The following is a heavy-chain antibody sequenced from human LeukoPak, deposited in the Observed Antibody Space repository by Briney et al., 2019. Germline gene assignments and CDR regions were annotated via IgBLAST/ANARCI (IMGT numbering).Heavy chain of an antibody. CDR3: ARWSGWLPLGYGMDV. J-gene: IGHJ6*02. V-gene: IGHV4-4*07. Sequence: SETLSLTCTVSGGSINNYYWSWIRQPAGKGLEWIGRIYSRGSPNYNPSLKSRVIMSVDTSKNQFSLKLSSVTAADTAVYYCARWSGWLPLGYGMDVWGQGTTVTVSS. D-gene: IGHD6-19*01. CDR1: GGSINNYY. CDR2: IYSRGSP.